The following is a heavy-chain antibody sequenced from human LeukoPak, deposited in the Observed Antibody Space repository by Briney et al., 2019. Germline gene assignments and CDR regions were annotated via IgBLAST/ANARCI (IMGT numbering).Heavy chain of an antibody. V-gene: IGHV3-23*01. J-gene: IGHJ4*02. CDR1: GFTFSDYA. Sequence: GSLRLSCQASGFTFSDYAMSWVRQAPGKGLEWVSSINPDGGSFFADSVKGRFTISRDDSRSVVYLRMNTLSAEDTAVYYCARSGVATCHYWGQGILVTVSS. CDR2: INPDGGS. D-gene: IGHD3-10*01. CDR3: ARSGVATCHY.